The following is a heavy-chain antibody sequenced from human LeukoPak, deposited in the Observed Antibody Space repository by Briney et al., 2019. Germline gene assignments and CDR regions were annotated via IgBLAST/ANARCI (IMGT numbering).Heavy chain of an antibody. CDR1: GYTFTSYD. D-gene: IGHD6-13*01. V-gene: IGHV1-8*01. CDR3: ARGPIAAAGDY. J-gene: IGHJ4*02. Sequence: ASVKVSCKASGYTFTSYDINWVRQATGQGLEWMGWMNPSSGNTGYAQKFQGRVTMTRNTSISTAYMELRSLRSDDTAVYYCARGPIAAAGDYWGQGTLVTVSS. CDR2: MNPSSGNT.